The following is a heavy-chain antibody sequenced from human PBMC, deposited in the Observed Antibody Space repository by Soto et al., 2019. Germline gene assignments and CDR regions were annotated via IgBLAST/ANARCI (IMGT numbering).Heavy chain of an antibody. CDR2: MHHKSRNT. V-gene: IGHV1-8*01. CDR1: GYIVSEND. Sequence: AALKHSCKASGYIVSENDINWVGRASGRGDQGVGRMHHKSRNTAYERNFQGRVAMNRDNYITKAYMELRSLRSEDKAVYYCLRAPLDYYSADYFDTWGQGTQVTVS. D-gene: IGHD2-21*01. CDR3: LRAPLDYYSADYFDT. J-gene: IGHJ4*02.